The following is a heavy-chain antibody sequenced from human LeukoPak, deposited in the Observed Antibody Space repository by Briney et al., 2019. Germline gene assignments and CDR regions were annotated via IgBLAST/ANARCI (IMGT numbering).Heavy chain of an antibody. J-gene: IGHJ4*02. D-gene: IGHD6-19*01. CDR3: ARGIAVVGLDF. CDR2: IYHSGST. CDR1: GYSISSGYY. V-gene: IGHV4-38-2*01. Sequence: SETLSLTCAVSGYSISSGYYWGWIRQPPGKGLEWIGSIYHSGSTYYNPSLKSRVTISVDTSKNQFSLKLTSVTTADTAMYYCARGIAVVGLDFWGQGTLVTVSS.